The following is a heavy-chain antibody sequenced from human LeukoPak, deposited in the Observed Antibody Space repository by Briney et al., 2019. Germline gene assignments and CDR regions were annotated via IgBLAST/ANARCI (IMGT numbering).Heavy chain of an antibody. V-gene: IGHV3-74*01. D-gene: IGHD3-10*01. CDR3: ARGSYGSGSYDRGRNFDY. CDR1: GFTFSTYA. J-gene: IGHJ4*02. Sequence: PGGSLRLSCAASGFTFSTYAMTWVRQAPGKGLVWVSRINSDGSSTSYADSVKGRFTISRDNAKNTLYLQMNSLRAEDTAVYYCARGSYGSGSYDRGRNFDYWGQGTLVTVSS. CDR2: INSDGSST.